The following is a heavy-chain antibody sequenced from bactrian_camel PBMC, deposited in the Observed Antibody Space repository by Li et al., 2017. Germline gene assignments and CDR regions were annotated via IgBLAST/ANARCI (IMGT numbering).Heavy chain of an antibody. V-gene: IGHV3S1*01. J-gene: IGHJ4*01. CDR2: IYFGGAGGDRT. CDR1: GYASSSKC. Sequence: HVQLVESGGGSVQAGGSLTLSCAVSGYASSSKCMAWFRQAGGAERELAAVIYFGGAGGDRTFHADSAKGRFTISQDNDKNTLFLQMNSLKPEDSPMYYCAATTSRSAECSWWAGAYNYWGQGTQVTVS. CDR3: AATTSRSAECSWWAGAYNY. D-gene: IGHD6*01.